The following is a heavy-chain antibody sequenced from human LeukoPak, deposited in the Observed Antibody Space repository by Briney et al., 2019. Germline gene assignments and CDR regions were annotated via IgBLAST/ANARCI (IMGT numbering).Heavy chain of an antibody. J-gene: IGHJ4*02. Sequence: QSGGSLRLSCAASGLIFSKYWMTWVRQAPGKGLEWVASIKPDGSEKYYLDSVKGRFTISRDSARDSLYLQMNSLRDDDTSVYFCARDASALYWGRGTLVTVSS. CDR3: ARDASALY. CDR1: GLIFSKYW. V-gene: IGHV3-7*01. CDR2: IKPDGSEK. D-gene: IGHD6-19*01.